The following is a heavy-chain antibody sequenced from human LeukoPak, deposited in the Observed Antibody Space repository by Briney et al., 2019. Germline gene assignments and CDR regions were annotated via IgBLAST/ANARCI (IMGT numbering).Heavy chain of an antibody. J-gene: IGHJ4*02. CDR3: ARDWRVDY. Sequence: PGGSLTLSCAPSGFTFGGYYMHWVRQTPGKGLVWVARINGCGNSTIYADSVKGRFTISRDNAKNTLYLQMNSLRAEDTAVYDCARDWRVDYWGQGTLVTVSS. CDR1: GFTFGGYY. V-gene: IGHV3-74*01. CDR2: INGCGNST.